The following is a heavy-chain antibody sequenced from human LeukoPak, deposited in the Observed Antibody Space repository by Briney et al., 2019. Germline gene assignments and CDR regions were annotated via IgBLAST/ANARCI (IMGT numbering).Heavy chain of an antibody. CDR1: GFTFSSYE. CDR2: ISSSGSTI. V-gene: IGHV3-48*03. Sequence: GGSLRLSCAASGFTFSSYEMNWVRQAPGKGLEWVSYISSSGSTIYYADSVKGRFTISRDNAKNSLYLQMNSLRAKDTAVYYCAELGITMIGGVWGKGTTVAISS. J-gene: IGHJ6*04. D-gene: IGHD3-10*02. CDR3: AELGITMIGGV.